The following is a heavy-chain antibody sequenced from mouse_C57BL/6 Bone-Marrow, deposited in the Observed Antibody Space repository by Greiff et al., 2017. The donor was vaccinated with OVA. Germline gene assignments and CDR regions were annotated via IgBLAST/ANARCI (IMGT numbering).Heavy chain of an antibody. D-gene: IGHD1-1*02. V-gene: IGHV1-85*01. CDR3: ARPWWGYFDV. CDR1: GYTFTSYD. CDR2: IYPRDGST. J-gene: IGHJ1*03. Sequence: QVHVKQSGPELVKPGASVKLSCKASGYTFTSYDINWVKQRPGQGLEWIGWIYPRDGSTKYNEKFKGKATLTVDTSSSTAYMELHSLTSEDSAVYFCARPWWGYFDVWGTGTTVTVSS.